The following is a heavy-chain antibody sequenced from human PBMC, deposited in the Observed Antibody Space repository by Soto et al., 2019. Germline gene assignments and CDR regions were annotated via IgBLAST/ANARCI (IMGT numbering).Heavy chain of an antibody. Sequence: ASVKVSCKASGYAFTSYAMHWVRQAPGQRLEWMGWINAGNGNTKYSQKFQGRVTITRDTSASTAYMELSSLRSEDTAVYYCARVGQQLVRVAFDIWGQGTMVTVSS. CDR3: ARVGQQLVRVAFDI. J-gene: IGHJ3*02. CDR2: INAGNGNT. CDR1: GYAFTSYA. D-gene: IGHD6-13*01. V-gene: IGHV1-3*01.